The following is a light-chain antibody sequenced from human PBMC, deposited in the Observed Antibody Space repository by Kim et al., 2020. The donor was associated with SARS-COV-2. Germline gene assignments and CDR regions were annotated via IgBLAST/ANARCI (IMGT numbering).Light chain of an antibody. Sequence: SPGERAPLSCRASESVTNNYLAWYQQKPGQAPRVLIFAASTRAAGIPDRFSGSGSGTDFTLTISRLEPEDFAVYYCQQFGPSSMYTFGQGTKLEI. CDR2: AAS. CDR3: QQFGPSSMYT. V-gene: IGKV3-20*01. CDR1: ESVTNNY. J-gene: IGKJ2*01.